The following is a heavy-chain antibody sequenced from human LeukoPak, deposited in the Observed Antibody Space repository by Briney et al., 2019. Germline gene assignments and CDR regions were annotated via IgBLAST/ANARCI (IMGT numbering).Heavy chain of an antibody. D-gene: IGHD3-22*01. CDR1: GFTFSSYG. V-gene: IGHV3-30*18. CDR3: AKDGVYYDSIGVGGFLDY. J-gene: IGHJ4*02. CDR2: ISYDGGNK. Sequence: GGSLILSCAASGFTFSSYGMHWVRQAPGKGLEWVAVISYDGGNKYYADSVKGRFTISRDNSKNTLYLQMNSLRAEDTAVYYCAKDGVYYDSIGVGGFLDYWGQGTLVTVSS.